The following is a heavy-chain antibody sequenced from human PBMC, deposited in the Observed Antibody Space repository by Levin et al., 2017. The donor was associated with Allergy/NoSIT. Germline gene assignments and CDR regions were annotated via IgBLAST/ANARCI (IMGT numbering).Heavy chain of an antibody. Sequence: PGGSLRLSCAVSGFTFSDHYMEWVRQAPGKGLEWVARIRNKPRGYSTEYAASVRGRFTISRDESKNLLHLEMNGLKIEDTAVYYCARSLWFGDLLYDTFDIWGQGTVVTVSS. D-gene: IGHD3-10*01. CDR2: IRNKPRGYST. V-gene: IGHV3-72*01. CDR1: GFTFSDHY. J-gene: IGHJ3*02. CDR3: ARSLWFGDLLYDTFDI.